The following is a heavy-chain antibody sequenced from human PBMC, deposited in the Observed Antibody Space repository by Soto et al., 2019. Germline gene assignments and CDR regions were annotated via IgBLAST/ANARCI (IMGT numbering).Heavy chain of an antibody. J-gene: IGHJ5*02. CDR1: GDIFTKQD. V-gene: IGHV1-8*01. CDR3: ARMATFGSLNLFDP. Sequence: AALTVSCAACGDIFTKQDVRWVRQAAGQGLEWMGWMNPGSGDTGYAQKFQGRVTMTRDISTATAYMELSSLRSDDTATYYCARMATFGSLNLFDPWGQGTLVTVS. CDR2: MNPGSGDT. D-gene: IGHD3-16*01.